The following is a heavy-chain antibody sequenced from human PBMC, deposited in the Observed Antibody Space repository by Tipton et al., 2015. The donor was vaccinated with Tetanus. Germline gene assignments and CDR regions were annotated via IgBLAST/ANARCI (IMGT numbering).Heavy chain of an antibody. CDR2: INHSGST. Sequence: LRLSCAVYGGSFSGYYWSWIRQPPGKGLEWIGEINHSGSTNYNPSLKSRVTISVDASKNQFSLKLSSVTAAGTAVYYCARGLLVVVPAARGRYNWFDPWGQGTLVTVSS. J-gene: IGHJ5*02. CDR1: GGSFSGYY. V-gene: IGHV4-34*01. CDR3: ARGLLVVVPAARGRYNWFDP. D-gene: IGHD2-2*01.